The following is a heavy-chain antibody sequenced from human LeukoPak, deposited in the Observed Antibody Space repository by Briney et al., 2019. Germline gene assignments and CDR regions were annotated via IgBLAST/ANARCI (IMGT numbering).Heavy chain of an antibody. V-gene: IGHV3-30*18. J-gene: IGHJ4*02. D-gene: IGHD3-3*01. CDR3: AKEGHYDFWSGYYTKCYFDY. CDR1: GFTFSSYG. CDR2: ISYDGSNK. Sequence: GGSLRLSCAASGFTFSSYGMHWVRQAPGKGLEWVAVISYDGSNKYYADSVKGRFTISRDNSKNTLYLQMNSLRAEDTAVYYCAKEGHYDFWSGYYTKCYFDYWGQGTLVTVSS.